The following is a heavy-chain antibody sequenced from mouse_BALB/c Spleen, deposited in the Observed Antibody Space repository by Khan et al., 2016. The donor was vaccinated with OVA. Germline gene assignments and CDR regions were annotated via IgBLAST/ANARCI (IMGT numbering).Heavy chain of an antibody. Sequence: VQLKQPGTVLARPGTSVKMSCKASGYTFTSYWMHWVKQRPGQGLEWIGDIYPGNSYTSYHQKFKGKAKLTADTSSSTAYMELSSLTSEDSAVYCETVVGYLFAYWGQGTLVTVSA. V-gene: IGHV1-5*01. CDR3: TVVGYLFAY. CDR1: GYTFTSYW. J-gene: IGHJ3*01. D-gene: IGHD2-2*01. CDR2: IYPGNSYT.